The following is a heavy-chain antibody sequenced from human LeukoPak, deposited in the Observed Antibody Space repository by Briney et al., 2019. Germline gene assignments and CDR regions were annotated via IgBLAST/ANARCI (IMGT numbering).Heavy chain of an antibody. D-gene: IGHD3-22*01. CDR2: INPNSGGT. CDR1: GYTFTGYY. Sequence: ASVKVSCKASGYTFTGYYMHWVRQAPGQGLEWMGWINPNSGGTNYAQKFQGRVTMTTDTSTSTAYMELRSLRSDDTAVYYCARVLSDSVSLDVWGQGTTVTVSS. J-gene: IGHJ6*02. CDR3: ARVLSDSVSLDV. V-gene: IGHV1-2*02.